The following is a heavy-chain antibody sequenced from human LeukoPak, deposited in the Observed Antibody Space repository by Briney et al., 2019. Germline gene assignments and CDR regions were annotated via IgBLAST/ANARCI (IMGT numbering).Heavy chain of an antibody. Sequence: GGSLKLSCAASGFAFSSYAMSWVRQAPGKGLEWVSAISDSGGGTFYADSAKGRFTISRDNAKNTLYLQMNSLRAEDTAVYYCARPLDYYDSSGFAWGQGTLVTVSS. J-gene: IGHJ5*02. V-gene: IGHV3-23*01. CDR3: ARPLDYYDSSGFA. CDR2: ISDSGGGT. CDR1: GFAFSSYA. D-gene: IGHD3-22*01.